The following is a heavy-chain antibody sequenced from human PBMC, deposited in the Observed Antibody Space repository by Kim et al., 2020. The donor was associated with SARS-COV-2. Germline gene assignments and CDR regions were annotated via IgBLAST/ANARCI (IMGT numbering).Heavy chain of an antibody. V-gene: IGHV4-31*03. CDR3: EIDRGYSGYDGPYFDY. CDR1: GGPISSGGYY. Sequence: SETLSLTCTVSGGPISSGGYYWSWIRQHPGKGLEWIGYIYYSGSTYYNPSLKSRVTISVDTSKNQFSLKLSSVTAADTAVYYCEIDRGYSGYDGPYFDYWGQGTLVTVSS. J-gene: IGHJ4*02. D-gene: IGHD5-12*01. CDR2: IYYSGST.